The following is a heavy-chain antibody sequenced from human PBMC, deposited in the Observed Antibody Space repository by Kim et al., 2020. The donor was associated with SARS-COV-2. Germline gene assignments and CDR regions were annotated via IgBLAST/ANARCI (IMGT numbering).Heavy chain of an antibody. CDR2: IYTSGST. Sequence: SETLSLTCTVSGGSISSGSYYWSWIRQPAGKGLEWIGRIYTSGSTNYNPSLKSRVTISVDTSKNQFSLKLSSVTAADTAVYYCAGGDGWELLGFDYWGQGTLVTVSS. D-gene: IGHD1-26*01. J-gene: IGHJ4*02. CDR3: AGGDGWELLGFDY. V-gene: IGHV4-61*02. CDR1: GGSISSGSYY.